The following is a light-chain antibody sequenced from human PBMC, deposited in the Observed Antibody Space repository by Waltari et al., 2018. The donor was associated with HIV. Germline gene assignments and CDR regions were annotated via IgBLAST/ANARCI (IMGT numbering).Light chain of an antibody. V-gene: IGLV1-51*01. CDR3: GTWDSSLSAVV. CDR1: SSNIGNNY. Sequence: QSVLTQPPSVSAAPGQKVTISCSGSSSNIGNNYVSWYQQLPGTAPKVPIYDNNNRPSGIPDRFSGSKSGTSATLGITGLQTGDEADYYCGTWDSSLSAVVFGGGTKLTVL. CDR2: DNN. J-gene: IGLJ2*01.